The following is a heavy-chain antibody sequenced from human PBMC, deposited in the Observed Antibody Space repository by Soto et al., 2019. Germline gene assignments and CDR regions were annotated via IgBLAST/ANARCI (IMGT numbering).Heavy chain of an antibody. CDR1: GDSVSSNSAA. V-gene: IGHV6-1*01. D-gene: IGHD5-18*01. CDR3: ARGVDTARVGEENYYYYGMDV. J-gene: IGHJ6*02. Sequence: SQTLSLTCAISGDSVSSNSAAWNWIRQSPSRGLEWLGRTYYRSKWYNDYAVSVKSRITINPDTSKNQFSLQLNSVTPEDTAVYYCARGVDTARVGEENYYYYGMDVWGQGTKVTVSS. CDR2: TYYRSKWYN.